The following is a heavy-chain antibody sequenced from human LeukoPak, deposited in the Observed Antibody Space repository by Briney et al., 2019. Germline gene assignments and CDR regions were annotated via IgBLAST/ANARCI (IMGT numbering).Heavy chain of an antibody. Sequence: ASVKASCKVSGYTFTDYYIHWIRQAPGQGLEWMGWVNPNSGGSSFTQRFQGRVTMTTDTSISTAYMELSSLRSDDTAVYYCARPGYCNSYSCEGLDYWGQGTLVTVSS. J-gene: IGHJ4*02. CDR3: ARPGYCNSYSCEGLDY. V-gene: IGHV1-2*02. D-gene: IGHD2/OR15-2a*01. CDR1: GYTFTDYY. CDR2: VNPNSGGS.